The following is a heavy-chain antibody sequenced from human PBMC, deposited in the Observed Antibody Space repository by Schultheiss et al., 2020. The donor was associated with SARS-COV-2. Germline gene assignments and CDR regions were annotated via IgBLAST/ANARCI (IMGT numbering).Heavy chain of an antibody. D-gene: IGHD1-26*01. CDR1: GFTFSGSA. CDR2: IRSKANSYAT. Sequence: GGSLRLSCAASGFTFSGSAMHWVRQASGKGLEWVGRIRSKANSYATAYAASVKGRFTISRDDSKNTAYLQMNSLKTEDTAVYYCAKADSGSPLPHFDYWGQGTLVTVSS. V-gene: IGHV3-73*01. J-gene: IGHJ4*02. CDR3: AKADSGSPLPHFDY.